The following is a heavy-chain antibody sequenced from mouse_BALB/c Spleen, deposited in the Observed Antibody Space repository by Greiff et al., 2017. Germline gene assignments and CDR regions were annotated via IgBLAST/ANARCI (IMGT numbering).Heavy chain of an antibody. V-gene: IGHV1S126*01. CDR2: IDPSDSET. Sequence: GQLVESGPQLVRPGASVKISCKASGYSFTSYWMHWVKQRPGQGLEWIGMIDPSDSETRLNQKFKDKATLTVDKSSSTAYMQLSSPTSEDSAVYYCARSDYFDYWGQGTTLTVSS. CDR3: ARSDYFDY. J-gene: IGHJ2*01. CDR1: GYSFTSYW.